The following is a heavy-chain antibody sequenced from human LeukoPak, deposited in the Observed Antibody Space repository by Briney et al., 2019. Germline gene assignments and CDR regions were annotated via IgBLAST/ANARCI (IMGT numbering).Heavy chain of an antibody. Sequence: SETLSLTCAVYGGSFSGYYWRWIRQPPGKGLEWIGEINHSGSTNYNPSLKSRVTISVDTSKNQFSLKLSSVTAADTAINYCARGYGGSTWHFLGFWGQGTLVTVSS. CDR2: INHSGST. CDR1: GGSFSGYY. D-gene: IGHD3-16*01. J-gene: IGHJ4*02. CDR3: ARGYGGSTWHFLGF. V-gene: IGHV4-34*01.